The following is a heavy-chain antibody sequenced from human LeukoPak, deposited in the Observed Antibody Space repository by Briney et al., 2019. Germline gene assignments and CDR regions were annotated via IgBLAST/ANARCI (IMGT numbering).Heavy chain of an antibody. CDR1: GFTFGSFA. CDR3: ARESSVRGATDY. Sequence: GGSLRLSCAASGFTFGSFAMHWVRQAPGKALEYVSSISGKGNSAYYGNSVQGRFTSSRDNSKNTLYLQMGSLRTEDTAVYYCARESSVRGATDYWGQGTLVTVSS. D-gene: IGHD1-26*01. V-gene: IGHV3-64*01. CDR2: ISGKGNSA. J-gene: IGHJ4*02.